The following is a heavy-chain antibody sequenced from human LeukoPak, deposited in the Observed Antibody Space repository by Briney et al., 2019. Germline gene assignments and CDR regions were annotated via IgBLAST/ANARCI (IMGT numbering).Heavy chain of an antibody. V-gene: IGHV3-23*01. CDR2: VSGGGDST. D-gene: IGHD3-22*01. J-gene: IGHJ4*02. CDR3: AKCLLRGYYDTSGYYFFDD. Sequence: GGSLRLSCAASGFTFSSYVMTWVRQAPGKGLELVSSVSGGGDSTYYADSVKGRFTISRDNSKSTLYLQMNSLRDGDTAVYYCAKCLLRGYYDTSGYYFFDDWGQGALVAVSS. CDR1: GFTFSSYV.